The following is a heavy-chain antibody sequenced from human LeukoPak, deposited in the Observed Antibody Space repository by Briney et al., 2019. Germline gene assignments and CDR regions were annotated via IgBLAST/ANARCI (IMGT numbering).Heavy chain of an antibody. J-gene: IGHJ4*02. CDR2: IYYSGST. V-gene: IGHV4-59*08. D-gene: IGHD1-1*01. CDR3: ARAAEIQGGVDY. Sequence: SETLSLTCTVSGGSISSYYWSWIRQPPGKGLEWIGCIYYSGSTNYNPSLKSRVTISVDTSKNQFSLKLSSVTAADTAVYYCARAAEIQGGVDYWGQGTLVTVSS. CDR1: GGSISSYY.